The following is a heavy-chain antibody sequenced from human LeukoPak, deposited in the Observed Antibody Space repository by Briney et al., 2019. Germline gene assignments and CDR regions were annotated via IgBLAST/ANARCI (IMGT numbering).Heavy chain of an antibody. Sequence: ASVKVSCKASGYTFTSYDINWVRQATGQGLEWVGWMNPNSGNTGSAQKFQGRVSMTRDTSTNTAYMELSDLKSEDTAVYFCARGPSGSGTYYIDYCGHGTLVSVSS. CDR1: GYTFTSYD. CDR2: MNPNSGNT. V-gene: IGHV1-8*01. D-gene: IGHD1-26*01. CDR3: ARGPSGSGTYYIDY. J-gene: IGHJ4*01.